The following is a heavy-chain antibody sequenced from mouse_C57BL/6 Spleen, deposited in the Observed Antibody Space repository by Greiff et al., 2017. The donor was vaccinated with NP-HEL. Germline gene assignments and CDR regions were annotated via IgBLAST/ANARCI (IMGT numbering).Heavy chain of an antibody. CDR1: GFTFSSYG. J-gene: IGHJ2*01. CDR2: ISSGGSYT. Sequence: EVQGVESGGDLVKPGGSLKLSCAASGFTFSSYGMSWVRQTPDKRLEWVATISSGGSYTYYPDSVKGRFTISRDNAKNTLYLQMSSLKSEDTAMYYCARQRGITTVVAPFDYWGQGTTLTVSS. V-gene: IGHV5-6*01. D-gene: IGHD1-1*01. CDR3: ARQRGITTVVAPFDY.